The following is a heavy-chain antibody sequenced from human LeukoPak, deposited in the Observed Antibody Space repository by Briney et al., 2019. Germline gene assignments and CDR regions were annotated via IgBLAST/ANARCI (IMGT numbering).Heavy chain of an antibody. CDR1: GGSISSYY. J-gene: IGHJ4*02. D-gene: IGHD3-10*01. V-gene: IGHV4-34*01. Sequence: PSETLSLTCSVSGGSISSYYWSWIRQPPGKGLEWIGEINHSGSTNYNPSLKSRVTISVDTSKNQFSLKLSSVTAADTAVYYCASDYGSGSYRGYWGQGTLVTVSS. CDR2: INHSGST. CDR3: ASDYGSGSYRGY.